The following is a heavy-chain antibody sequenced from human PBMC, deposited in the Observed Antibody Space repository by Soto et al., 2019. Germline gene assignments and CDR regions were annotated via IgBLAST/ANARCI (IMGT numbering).Heavy chain of an antibody. Sequence: PSETLSLTCTVSGGSISSSSYYWGWIRQPPGKGLEWIGSIYYSGSTYYNPSLKSRVTISVDTSKNQFSLKLSSVTAADTAVYYCASHYSARGTVTTSWEYWYFDLWGRGTLVTVSS. CDR1: GGSISSSSYY. CDR3: ASHYSARGTVTTSWEYWYFDL. J-gene: IGHJ2*01. CDR2: IYYSGST. D-gene: IGHD4-17*01. V-gene: IGHV4-39*01.